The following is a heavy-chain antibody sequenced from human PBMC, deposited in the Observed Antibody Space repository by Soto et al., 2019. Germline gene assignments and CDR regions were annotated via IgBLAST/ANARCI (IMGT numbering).Heavy chain of an antibody. V-gene: IGHV3-9*01. J-gene: IGHJ6*03. CDR2: ISWNSGSI. D-gene: IGHD5-12*01. CDR1: GFTFDDYA. Sequence: GGSLRLSCAASGFTFDDYAMHWVRQAPGKGLEWVSGISWNSGSIGYADSVKGRFTISRDNAKNSLYLQMNSLRAEDTALYYCAKDIGYEIYYYYMDVWGKGTTVTVYS. CDR3: AKDIGYEIYYYYMDV.